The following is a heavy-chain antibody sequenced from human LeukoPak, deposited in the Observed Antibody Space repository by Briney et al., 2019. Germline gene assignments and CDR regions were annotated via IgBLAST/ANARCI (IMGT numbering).Heavy chain of an antibody. CDR3: ARDKIVVVPAALFDY. CDR1: GYTFISNY. Sequence: ASVKVSCKAFGYTFISNYMHWVRQAPGQGLEWMGIINPSGGSTSYAQKFQGRVTMTRDMSTSTVYMELSSLRSEDTAVYYCARDKIVVVPAALFDYWGQGTLVTVSS. V-gene: IGHV1-46*01. CDR2: INPSGGST. D-gene: IGHD2-2*01. J-gene: IGHJ4*02.